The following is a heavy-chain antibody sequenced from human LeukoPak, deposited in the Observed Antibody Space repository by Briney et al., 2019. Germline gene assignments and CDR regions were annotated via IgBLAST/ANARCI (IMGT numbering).Heavy chain of an antibody. CDR2: ISAYNGNT. V-gene: IGHV1-18*01. J-gene: IGHJ6*02. CDR1: GYTFTSYG. D-gene: IGHD2-2*01. CDR3: ARAPRKVVPAAMPAYYYYGMDV. Sequence: ASVKVSCKASGYTFTSYGIRWVRQAPGQGLEWMGWISAYNGNTNYAQKLQGRVTMTTDTSTSTAYMELRSLRSDDTAVYYCARAPRKVVPAAMPAYYYYGMDVWGQGTTVTVSS.